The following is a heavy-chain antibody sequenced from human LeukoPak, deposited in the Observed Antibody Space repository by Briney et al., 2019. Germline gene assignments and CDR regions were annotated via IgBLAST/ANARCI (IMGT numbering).Heavy chain of an antibody. CDR2: TSSSGSTI. Sequence: GGSLRLSCAASGFTFSSYSMNWVRQAPGKGLEWVSYTSSSGSTIYYADSVKGRFTISRDNAKNSLYLQMNSLRAEDTAVYYCARAGDIVVVVAPGDAFDIWGQGTMVTVSS. J-gene: IGHJ3*02. D-gene: IGHD2-15*01. V-gene: IGHV3-48*04. CDR3: ARAGDIVVVVAPGDAFDI. CDR1: GFTFSSYS.